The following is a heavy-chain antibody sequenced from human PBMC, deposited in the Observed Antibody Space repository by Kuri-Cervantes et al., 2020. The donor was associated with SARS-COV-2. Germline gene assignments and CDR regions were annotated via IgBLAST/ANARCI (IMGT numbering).Heavy chain of an antibody. CDR3: ARGDSSGGKGNAFDI. Sequence: SETLSLTCTVSGGSISGSSYYWGWIRQPPGKGLEWIGSIYYSGSTYYNPSLKSRVTISVDTSKNQFSLKLSSVTAADTAVYYCARGDSSGGKGNAFDIWGQGTMVTVSS. V-gene: IGHV4-39*07. CDR1: GGSISGSSYY. D-gene: IGHD6-19*01. J-gene: IGHJ3*02. CDR2: IYYSGST.